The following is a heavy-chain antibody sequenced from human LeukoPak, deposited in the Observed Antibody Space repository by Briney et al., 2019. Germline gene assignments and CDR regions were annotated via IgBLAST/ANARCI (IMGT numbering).Heavy chain of an antibody. V-gene: IGHV4-59*01. CDR2: IYYSGTT. J-gene: IGHJ4*02. CDR3: ARSGGYSSPQNY. Sequence: SETLSLTCTVSGGSISSYYWSWIRQPPGKGLEWIGYIYYSGTTNYNPSLKSRVTISVDTSKSQFSLKLDSVTAADTAVYYCARSGGYSSPQNYWGQGTLVTVSS. D-gene: IGHD6-19*01. CDR1: GGSISSYY.